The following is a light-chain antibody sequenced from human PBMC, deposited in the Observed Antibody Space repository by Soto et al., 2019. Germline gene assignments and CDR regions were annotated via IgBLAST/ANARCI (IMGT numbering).Light chain of an antibody. CDR1: NSNIGNNY. J-gene: IGLJ2*01. V-gene: IGLV1-51*01. CDR2: DNN. CDR3: GTWDSGLSARI. Sequence: QSVLTQPPSVSAAPGQKVTISCSGSNSNIGNNYVSWYQHLPGTAPQVLIYDNNKRPSGIPDRFSGSKSGTSATLGITGLQTGDEGDYYCGTWDSGLSARIFGGGTKLTVL.